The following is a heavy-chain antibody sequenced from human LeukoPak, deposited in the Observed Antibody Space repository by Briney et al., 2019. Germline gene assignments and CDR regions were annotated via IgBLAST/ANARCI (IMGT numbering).Heavy chain of an antibody. CDR2: ISSGGSIK. D-gene: IGHD2-2*01. V-gene: IGHV3-48*03. CDR3: ARRYCSSTDCLFDY. Sequence: GGSLRLSCAASGFTFSNYDMNWVRQAPGKGLEWVSHISSGGSIKYYADSLKGRFTISGDNAKNSLYLQMNSLRAEDTAVYYCARRYCSSTDCLFDYWGQGTLVTVSS. J-gene: IGHJ4*02. CDR1: GFTFSNYD.